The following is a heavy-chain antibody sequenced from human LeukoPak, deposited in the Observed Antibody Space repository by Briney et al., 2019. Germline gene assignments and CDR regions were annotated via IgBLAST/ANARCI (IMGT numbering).Heavy chain of an antibody. CDR2: IIPIFGTA. CDR1: GGTFSSYA. Sequence: SVKVSCKASGGTFSSYAISWVRQAPGQGLEWMGGIIPIFGTANYAQKFQGRVTITADESTSTAYMELSSLRSEDTAVYYCARKKLVDTDSSMVYYYYAMDVWGQGTTVTVSS. V-gene: IGHV1-69*13. J-gene: IGHJ6*02. D-gene: IGHD5-18*01. CDR3: ARKKLVDTDSSMVYYYYAMDV.